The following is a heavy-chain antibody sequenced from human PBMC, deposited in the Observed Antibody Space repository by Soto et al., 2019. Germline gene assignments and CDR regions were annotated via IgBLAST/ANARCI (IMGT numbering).Heavy chain of an antibody. D-gene: IGHD3-10*01. CDR2: ISGGSETI. Sequence: GGSLRLSCAASGFTFSTFTMSWVRQAPRKGLEWVSYISGGSETIHYADSVKGRFTISRDNAKNSLFLQMNSLRDEDSAIYYCARAGSFDLWGQGTLVTVSS. V-gene: IGHV3-48*02. CDR1: GFTFSTFT. J-gene: IGHJ4*02. CDR3: ARAGSFDL.